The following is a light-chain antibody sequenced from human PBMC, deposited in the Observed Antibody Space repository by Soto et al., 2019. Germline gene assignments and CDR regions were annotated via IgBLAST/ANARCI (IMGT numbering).Light chain of an antibody. V-gene: IGKV3-20*01. CDR3: QHYGSSPLT. J-gene: IGKJ4*01. CDR2: GAS. Sequence: EVVLTQSPATLSLSPGERATLFCRASQSITYRFLGWYQQRPGQPPRLLIYGASNRAPGIPDRFSGSGSDTDFTLTIRRLEPEDFAMYYCQHYGSSPLTFGGGTKVEIK. CDR1: QSITYRF.